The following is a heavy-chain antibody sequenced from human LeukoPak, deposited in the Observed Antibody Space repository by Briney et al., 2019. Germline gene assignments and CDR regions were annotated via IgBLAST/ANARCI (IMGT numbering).Heavy chain of an antibody. CDR3: ASVDTAMVDHVY. Sequence: SETLSLTCAVYGGSFSGCYWSWIRQPPGKGLEWIGEINHSGSTNYNPSLRSRVTISVDTSKNQFSLKLSSVTAADTALYYCASVDTAMVDHVYWGQGTLVTVSS. V-gene: IGHV4-34*01. CDR2: INHSGST. D-gene: IGHD5-18*01. J-gene: IGHJ4*02. CDR1: GGSFSGCY.